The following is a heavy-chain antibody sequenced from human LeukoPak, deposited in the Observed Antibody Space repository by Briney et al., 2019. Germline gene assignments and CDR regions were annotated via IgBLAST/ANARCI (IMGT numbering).Heavy chain of an antibody. CDR1: GFTLSSYG. J-gene: IGHJ3*02. D-gene: IGHD3-22*01. CDR2: MRGRGGRT. Sequence: GASLRLSCAASGFTLSSYGMGWVRQAAGKGVEWVTAMRGRGGRTYYADSGKGRFTIARDNSKNTLYLQMNRLRAEDTAVYYCTYPYDSSRYLVAFDICGQGTMVTASS. V-gene: IGHV3-23*01. CDR3: TYPYDSSRYLVAFDI.